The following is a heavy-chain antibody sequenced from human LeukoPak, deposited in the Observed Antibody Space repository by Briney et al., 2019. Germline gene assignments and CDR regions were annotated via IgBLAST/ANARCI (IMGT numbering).Heavy chain of an antibody. CDR3: ARGIFGVVMGYMDV. V-gene: IGHV3-30*02. CDR2: IRYDGSNK. CDR1: GFTFSSYG. D-gene: IGHD3-3*01. J-gene: IGHJ6*03. Sequence: GGSLRLSCAASGFTFSSYGMHWVRQAPGKGLEWVAFIRYDGSNKYYADSVKGRFTISRDNSKNTLYLQMNSLRAEDTAVYYCARGIFGVVMGYMDVWGKGTTVTVSS.